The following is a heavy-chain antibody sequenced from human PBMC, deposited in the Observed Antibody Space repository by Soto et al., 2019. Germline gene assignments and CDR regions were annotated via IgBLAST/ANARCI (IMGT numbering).Heavy chain of an antibody. CDR1: GFTFSSYS. CDR2: ISSSSSTI. Sequence: AGGSLRLSCAASGFTFSSYSMNWVRQAPGKGLEWGSYISSSSSTIYYADSVKGRFTISRDNAKNSLYLQWSSLKASDTAMYYCARLSAPFENWLLNLFENYYYMDVWGKGTTVTVSS. D-gene: IGHD3-9*01. CDR3: ARLSAPFENWLLNLFENYYYMDV. J-gene: IGHJ6*03. V-gene: IGHV3-48*01.